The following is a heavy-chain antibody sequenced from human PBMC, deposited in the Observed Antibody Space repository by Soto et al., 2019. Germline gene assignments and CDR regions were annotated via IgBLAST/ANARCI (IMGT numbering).Heavy chain of an antibody. CDR3: ARDPRGYDNSEN. CDR2: IYHIGIT. Sequence: QVYLRESGPGLVRPSGTLSLTCAVSGGSISSSFWWTWVRQSPGKGLEWIGEIYHIGITHYNPSLKSRVTISVDKCTNQFSLKIISLAAADAAVYYCARDPRGYDNSENWGRGMRVTVPS. J-gene: IGHJ4*02. D-gene: IGHD1-26*01. V-gene: IGHV4-4*02. CDR1: GGSISSSFW.